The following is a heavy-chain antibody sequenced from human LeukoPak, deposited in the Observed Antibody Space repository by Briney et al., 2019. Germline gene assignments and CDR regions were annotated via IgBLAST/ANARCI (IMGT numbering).Heavy chain of an antibody. Sequence: SETLSLTRAVSGGSISSYYWSWIRQPPGKGLEWIAYISDIGSINYNPSLKSRVTISLDTSKNQFSLKLSSVTAADTAVYYCAGHHPRNTVDFWGQGTLVTVSS. J-gene: IGHJ4*02. CDR1: GGSISSYY. D-gene: IGHD2/OR15-2a*01. CDR2: ISDIGSI. V-gene: IGHV4-59*08. CDR3: AGHHPRNTVDF.